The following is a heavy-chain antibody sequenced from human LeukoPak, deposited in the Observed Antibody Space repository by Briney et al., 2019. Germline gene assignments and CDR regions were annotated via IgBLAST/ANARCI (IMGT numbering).Heavy chain of an antibody. CDR1: GGSLSSGGYY. Sequence: SQTLSLTCTVSGGSLSSGGYYWSWIRQHPGKGLEWIGYIYYSGSTYYNPSLKSRVTISVDTSKNQFSLKLSSVTAADTAVYYCARGPGYDSSGYYSYLDYWGQGTLVTVSS. CDR3: ARGPGYDSSGYYSYLDY. J-gene: IGHJ4*02. D-gene: IGHD3-22*01. CDR2: IYYSGST. V-gene: IGHV4-31*03.